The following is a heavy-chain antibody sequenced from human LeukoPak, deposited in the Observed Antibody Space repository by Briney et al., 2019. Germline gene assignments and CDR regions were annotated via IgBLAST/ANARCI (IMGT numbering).Heavy chain of an antibody. Sequence: SVKVSCKASGGTFTTYAIIWVRQAPGHGLEWMGRIIPILGIANYAQKFHGRVTITADKSTSTAYMELSSLRSEDTAVYYCARAYGDYVLFFDYWGQGTLVTVSS. CDR3: ARAYGDYVLFFDY. CDR2: IIPILGIA. CDR1: GGTFTTYA. D-gene: IGHD4-17*01. V-gene: IGHV1-69*04. J-gene: IGHJ4*02.